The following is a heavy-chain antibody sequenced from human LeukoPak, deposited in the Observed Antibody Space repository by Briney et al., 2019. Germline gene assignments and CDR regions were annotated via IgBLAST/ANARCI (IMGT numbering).Heavy chain of an antibody. D-gene: IGHD1-26*01. CDR1: GFTVSNSY. CDR2: IYSAGST. J-gene: IGHJ4*02. V-gene: IGHV3-66*01. Sequence: GGSLRLSCVASGFTVSNSYMNWVRQAPGKGLEWVSVIYSAGSTDYAASVKGRFTISRDSSQNTLYLQMNSLRVDDTAVYYCATGTSGFDPLDSWGRGTLVTVSS. CDR3: ATGTSGFDPLDS.